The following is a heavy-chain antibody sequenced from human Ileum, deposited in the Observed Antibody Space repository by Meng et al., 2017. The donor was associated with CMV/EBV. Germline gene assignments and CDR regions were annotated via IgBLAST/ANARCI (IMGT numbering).Heavy chain of an antibody. CDR1: GASVNSDNNY. D-gene: IGHD3-16*01. J-gene: IGHJ4*02. CDR3: TRGNTALWDNDH. V-gene: IGHV4-61*01. Sequence: TVSGASVNSDNNYWSWIRQPPGRGLEFIGYIYYSRSTNYNPFFKGRVTISVDTSKNQFSLKLTSVTAADTAVYYCTRGNTALWDNDHWGQGTLVTVSS. CDR2: IYYSRST.